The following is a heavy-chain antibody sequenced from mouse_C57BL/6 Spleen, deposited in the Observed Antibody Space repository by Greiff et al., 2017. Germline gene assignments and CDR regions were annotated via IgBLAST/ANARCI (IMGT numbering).Heavy chain of an antibody. CDR3: ASRYYYGSSCYWQCDV. J-gene: IGHJ1*03. D-gene: IGHD1-1*01. CDR1: GYTFTSYW. V-gene: IGHV1-53*01. CDR2: INPSNGGT. Sequence: QVQLQQPGTELVKPGASVKLSCKASGYTFTSYWMHWVKQRPGRGLEWIGNINPSNGGTNYNEKFKSKATLTVDKSSSTAYMQLSSLTSEDSAVSYCASRYYYGSSCYWQCDVWGTGTTVTVSS.